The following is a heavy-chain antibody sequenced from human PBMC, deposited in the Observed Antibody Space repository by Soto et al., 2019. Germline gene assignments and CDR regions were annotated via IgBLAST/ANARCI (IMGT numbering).Heavy chain of an antibody. CDR2: IYHGGTT. CDR1: GYSISSGSY. J-gene: IGHJ4*01. Sequence: SETLSLTCTVSGYSISSGSYWGWIRQPPGKGPEWIASIYHGGTTFYNPSLKSRVTVSVDKSNNQFSLKLRSVTAADTAVYYCAKAHVIVVAGSTFDYWGHGTLVTVSS. V-gene: IGHV4-38-2*02. CDR3: AKAHVIVVAGSTFDY. D-gene: IGHD6-19*01.